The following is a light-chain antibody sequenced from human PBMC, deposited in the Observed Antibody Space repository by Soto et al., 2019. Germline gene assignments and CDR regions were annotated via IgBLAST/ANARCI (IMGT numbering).Light chain of an antibody. CDR1: QSISSY. CDR2: AAF. V-gene: IGKV1-39*01. CDR3: QQSYSTPFT. Sequence: DIQMTQSPSSVSASVGDRVTITCRASQSISSYLNWYHQKPGKAPRLLIYAAFSLQSGVPSRFSGSGSGTDFTLTISSLQPEDFATYYCQQSYSTPFTFGPGTKVDIK. J-gene: IGKJ3*01.